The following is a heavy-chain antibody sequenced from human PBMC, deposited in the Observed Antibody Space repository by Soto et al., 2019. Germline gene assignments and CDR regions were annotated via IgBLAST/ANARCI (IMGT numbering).Heavy chain of an antibody. V-gene: IGHV4-4*02. Sequence: SETLSLTCAVSSGSISSSNWWSWVRQPPGKGLEWIGEIYHSGSTNYNPSLKSRVTISVDKSKNQFSLKLSSVTAADTAVYYCARVRRYYDYIWGSYRYTFDYWGQGTLVTVSS. CDR2: IYHSGST. D-gene: IGHD3-16*02. CDR1: SGSISSSNW. J-gene: IGHJ4*02. CDR3: ARVRRYYDYIWGSYRYTFDY.